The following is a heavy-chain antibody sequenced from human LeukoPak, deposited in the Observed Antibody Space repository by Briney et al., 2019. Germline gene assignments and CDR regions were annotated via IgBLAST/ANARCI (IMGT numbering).Heavy chain of an antibody. CDR2: IYFSGRT. Sequence: PSETLSLTCTVSGGSISRTSTYWGWIRQPPGKGLEYIGNIYFSGRTYHNPSLKSRVTISVDTSQNQFSLKLTSVTAADSAVYFCAKSGGDTDYFDYWGRGTLVTVSS. D-gene: IGHD4-17*01. CDR1: GGSISRTSTY. V-gene: IGHV4-39*01. CDR3: AKSGGDTDYFDY. J-gene: IGHJ4*02.